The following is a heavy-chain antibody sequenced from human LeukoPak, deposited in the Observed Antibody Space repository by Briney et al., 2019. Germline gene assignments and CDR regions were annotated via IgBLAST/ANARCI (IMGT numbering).Heavy chain of an antibody. CDR3: AKEAYYYDSSGYPMDFDY. V-gene: IGHV3-30-3*01. CDR2: ISYDGSNK. Sequence: PGGSLRLSCVASGFTFSSYAMHWVRQAPGKGLEWVAVISYDGSNKYYADSVKGRFTISRDNSKNTLYLQMNSLRAEDTAVYYCAKEAYYYDSSGYPMDFDYWGQGTLVTVSS. J-gene: IGHJ4*02. D-gene: IGHD3-22*01. CDR1: GFTFSSYA.